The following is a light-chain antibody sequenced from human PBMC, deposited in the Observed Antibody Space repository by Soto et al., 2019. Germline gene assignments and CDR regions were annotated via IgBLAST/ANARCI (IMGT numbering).Light chain of an antibody. V-gene: IGKV3-20*01. CDR3: QQYGTSPT. J-gene: IGKJ5*01. Sequence: EIVLTQSPGTLSLFPGERATLSCRASQSLITRYLAWYQQKPGQAPRLLIYGASSRATGIPDRCSGSGSGTDFTLTISRLEPEDFAVYSCQQYGTSPTFGQGTRLEMK. CDR1: QSLITRY. CDR2: GAS.